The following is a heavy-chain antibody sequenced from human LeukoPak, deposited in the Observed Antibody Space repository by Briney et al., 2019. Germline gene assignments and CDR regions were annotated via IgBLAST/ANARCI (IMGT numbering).Heavy chain of an antibody. CDR3: ARGFDCSSTSCSCMDV. CDR1: GFPFSVYY. J-gene: IGHJ6*02. V-gene: IGHV3-11*01. D-gene: IGHD2-2*01. Sequence: GGSLRLSCAASGFPFSVYYMSWIRQPPGKGLEWVSYISNSGSDIYYADSVRGRFTISRDNAKNSLYLQMSSLRAGDTAVYYCARGFDCSSTSCSCMDVWGQGTTVTVSS. CDR2: ISNSGSDI.